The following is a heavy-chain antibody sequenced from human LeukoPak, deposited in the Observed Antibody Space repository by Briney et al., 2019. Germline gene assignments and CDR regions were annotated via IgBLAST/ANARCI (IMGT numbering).Heavy chain of an antibody. CDR2: IKQDGSEK. Sequence: PGGSLRLSCAASGFTFSSSWMTWVRQAPGKGLEWVANIKQDGSEKYYVDSVKGRFTISRDNAKNSLYLQMNSLRAEDTAVYYCARAPWGLLDYFDYWGQGTLVTVSS. D-gene: IGHD3-10*01. V-gene: IGHV3-7*01. CDR3: ARAPWGLLDYFDY. J-gene: IGHJ4*02. CDR1: GFTFSSSW.